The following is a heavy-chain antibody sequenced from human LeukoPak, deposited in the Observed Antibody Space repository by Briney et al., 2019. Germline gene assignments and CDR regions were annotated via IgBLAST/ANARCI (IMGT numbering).Heavy chain of an antibody. CDR1: GYTLTELS. J-gene: IGHJ6*03. CDR3: AREKGINYYYYMDV. CDR2: FDPEDGET. V-gene: IGHV1-24*01. Sequence: ASVKVSCKVSGYTLTELSMHWVRQAPGKGLEWMGGFDPEDGETIYAQKFQGRVTITADESTSTAYMELSSLRSEDTAVYCCAREKGINYYYYMDVWGKGTTVTVSS. D-gene: IGHD3-10*01.